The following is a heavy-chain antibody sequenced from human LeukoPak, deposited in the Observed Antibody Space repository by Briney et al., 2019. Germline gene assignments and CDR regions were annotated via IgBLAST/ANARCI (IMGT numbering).Heavy chain of an antibody. CDR2: ISFDGSNK. CDR1: GFTFSSYT. CDR3: ARGGNPRDGPDY. Sequence: PGWSLRLSCAASGFTFSSYTIHWVRQAPGKGLERVAVISFDGSNKYYADSVKGRFSISRDNSKKTLYLQMNSLGAEYTAVYYCARGGNPRDGPDYWGQGTLVTVSS. D-gene: IGHD4-23*01. V-gene: IGHV3-30-3*01. J-gene: IGHJ4*02.